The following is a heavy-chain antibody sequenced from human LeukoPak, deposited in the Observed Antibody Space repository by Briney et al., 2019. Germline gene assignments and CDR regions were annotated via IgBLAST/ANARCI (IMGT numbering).Heavy chain of an antibody. CDR2: ICYNGST. CDR1: GGSISTSSFY. V-gene: IGHV4-39*07. Sequence: SETLSLSCTVSGGSISTSSFYWGWIPPPPGKGLEWIGSICYNGSTYYNPSLKSRVTISVDTSKNQFSLMLISVTAADAAVDYCSRDYYDILSGLNCFDPWGQGTLVTISS. CDR3: SRDYYDILSGLNCFDP. J-gene: IGHJ5*02. D-gene: IGHD3-9*01.